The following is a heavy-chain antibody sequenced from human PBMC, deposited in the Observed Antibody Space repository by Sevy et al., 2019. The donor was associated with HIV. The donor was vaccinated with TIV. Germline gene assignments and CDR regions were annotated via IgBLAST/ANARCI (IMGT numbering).Heavy chain of an antibody. CDR1: GDTFRKYV. D-gene: IGHD2-21*02. Sequence: ASVKVSCKASGDTFRKYVISWVRQAPGQGLEWMGGIIPVYGTTNYAQKFQARVTFTADASTSTVYMELSRLRSEDTAVYYCARDMTCGGDCYYLDNWGQGTLVIVSS. CDR3: ARDMTCGGDCYYLDN. J-gene: IGHJ4*02. V-gene: IGHV1-69*13. CDR2: IIPVYGTT.